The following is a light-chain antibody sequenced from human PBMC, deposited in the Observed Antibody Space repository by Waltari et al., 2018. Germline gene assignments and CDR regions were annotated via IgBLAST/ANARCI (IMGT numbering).Light chain of an antibody. CDR2: DAS. CDR1: QSIRTY. J-gene: IGKJ4*01. Sequence: EVVLTQSPATLSLSPGERATLSCRASQSIRTYLAWYHQKPGQAPRHLIYDASKRATNIQARFSGSGSGTDFILTISSLEPEDFAIYYCQQRNNWPLTFGGGTKVEIK. CDR3: QQRNNWPLT. V-gene: IGKV3-11*01.